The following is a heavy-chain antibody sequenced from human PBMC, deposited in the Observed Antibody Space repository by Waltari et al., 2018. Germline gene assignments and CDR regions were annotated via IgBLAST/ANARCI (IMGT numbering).Heavy chain of an antibody. CDR2: IYYSGST. Sequence: QVQLQESGPGLVKPSETLSLTCTVSGGSISSHYWSWIRQPPGKGLEWIGYIYYSGSTNYNPSLKSRVTISLDTSKNQFSLKLSSVTAADTTVYYCARDGLGSRGYFDYWGQGTLVTVSS. J-gene: IGHJ4*02. CDR3: ARDGLGSRGYFDY. D-gene: IGHD3-16*01. CDR1: GGSISSHY. V-gene: IGHV4-59*11.